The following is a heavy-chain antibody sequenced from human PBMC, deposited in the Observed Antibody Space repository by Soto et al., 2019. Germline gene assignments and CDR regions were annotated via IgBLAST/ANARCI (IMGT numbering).Heavy chain of an antibody. Sequence: SETLSLTCAVYGGSFSGYYWNWIRQPPGKGLEYIGEIHHSGSTNYNPSLKSRVTISVDTSKNQFSLNLSSVTAADTAVYYCARSLTNGCSGAFDIWGKGKMVTLS. CDR2: IHHSGST. CDR1: GGSFSGYY. D-gene: IGHD2-15*01. J-gene: IGHJ3*02. V-gene: IGHV4-34*01. CDR3: ARSLTNGCSGAFDI.